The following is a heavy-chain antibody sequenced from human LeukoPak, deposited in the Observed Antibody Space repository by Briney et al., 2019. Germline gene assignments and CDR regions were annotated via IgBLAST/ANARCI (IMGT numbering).Heavy chain of an antibody. CDR2: IIPILGIA. V-gene: IGHV1-69*04. J-gene: IGHJ6*02. CDR3: ASGVVVVAATFGMDV. D-gene: IGHD2-15*01. Sequence: SVKVSCKASGCTFSSYAISWVRQAPGQGLEWMGRIIPILGIANYAQKFQGRVTITADKSTSTAYMELSSLRSEDTAVYYCASGVVVVAATFGMDVWGQGTTVTVSS. CDR1: GCTFSSYA.